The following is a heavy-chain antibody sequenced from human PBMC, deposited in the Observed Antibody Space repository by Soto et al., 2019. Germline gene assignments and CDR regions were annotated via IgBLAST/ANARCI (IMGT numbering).Heavy chain of an antibody. CDR2: IIPILGIA. CDR3: ARDRVTYDSSGYYEDI. Sequence: SVKVSCKASGGTFSSYTISWVRQAPGQGLEWMGRIIPILGIANYAQKFQGRVTITADKSTSTAYMELSSLRSEDTAVYYCARDRVTYDSSGYYEDIWGQGTMVTVSS. D-gene: IGHD3-22*01. J-gene: IGHJ3*02. V-gene: IGHV1-69*04. CDR1: GGTFSSYT.